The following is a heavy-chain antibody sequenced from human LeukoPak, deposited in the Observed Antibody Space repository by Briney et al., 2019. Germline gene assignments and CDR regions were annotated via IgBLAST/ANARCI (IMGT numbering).Heavy chain of an antibody. D-gene: IGHD4-17*01. CDR3: ARYGLGDTFDI. CDR1: GFTFSSYW. Sequence: GGSLRLSCAASGFTFSSYWMSWVRQAPGKGLEWVASIKQDGSETRYVDSMKGRFTIFRDNTKTSLYLQTNSLRAEDTAVYYCARYGLGDTFDIWGQGTVVTVSS. CDR2: IKQDGSET. V-gene: IGHV3-7*01. J-gene: IGHJ3*02.